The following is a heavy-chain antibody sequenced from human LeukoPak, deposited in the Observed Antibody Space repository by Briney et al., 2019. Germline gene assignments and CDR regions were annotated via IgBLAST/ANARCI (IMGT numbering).Heavy chain of an antibody. V-gene: IGHV4-59*12. D-gene: IGHD4-11*01. CDR1: GGSISNYY. CDR2: ISYSGST. Sequence: SETLSLTCTVSGGSISNYYWSWIRQPPGKGLEWIGYISYSGSTDYNPSLKSRVTISVDTSKKQFSLKMNSVTAADTAVYYCARSLTNSFDYWGQGTLVTVSS. J-gene: IGHJ4*02. CDR3: ARSLTNSFDY.